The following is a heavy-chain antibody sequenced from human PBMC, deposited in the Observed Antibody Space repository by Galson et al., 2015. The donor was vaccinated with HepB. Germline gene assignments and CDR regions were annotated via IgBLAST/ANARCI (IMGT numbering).Heavy chain of an antibody. CDR1: GGSISSYY. V-gene: IGHV4-59*08. CDR2: AYYGGVT. J-gene: IGHJ6*02. Sequence: ETLSPTCTVSGGSISSYYWSWIRPSPGKGQEWIGSAYYGGVTNYNPSLKGRVTISVDTSKNQFSLRVNSVTAADTALYYCARALGGCYFYGLHVWGQGTTVAVSS. D-gene: IGHD3-16*02. CDR3: ARALGGCYFYGLHV.